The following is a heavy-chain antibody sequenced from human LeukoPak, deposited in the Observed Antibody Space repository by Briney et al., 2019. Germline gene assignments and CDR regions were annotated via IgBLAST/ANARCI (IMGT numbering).Heavy chain of an antibody. V-gene: IGHV3-66*02. CDR1: GFTVSSNY. Sequence: GGSLRLSYAASGFTVSSNYMSWVRQAPGKGLEWVSVIYSGGSTYYADSVKGRFTISRDNSKNTLYLQMNSLRAEDTAVYYCARGARYCSSTSCYSDDAFDIWGQGTMVTVSS. J-gene: IGHJ3*02. CDR2: IYSGGST. D-gene: IGHD2-2*01. CDR3: ARGARYCSSTSCYSDDAFDI.